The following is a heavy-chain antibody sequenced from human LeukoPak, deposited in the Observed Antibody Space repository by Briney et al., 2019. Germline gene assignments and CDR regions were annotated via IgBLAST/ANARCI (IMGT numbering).Heavy chain of an antibody. CDR2: IYHSGST. V-gene: IGHV4-30-2*01. CDR1: GGSISSGGYS. D-gene: IGHD6-13*01. CDR3: ARASSSIAAAGSLPYYYYYGMDV. Sequence: SETLSLTCAVSGGSISSGGYSWSWIRQPPGKGLEWIGYIYHSGSTYYNPSLKGRVTISVDRSKNQFSLKLSSVAAADTAVYYCARASSSIAAAGSLPYYYYYGMDVWGQGTTVTVSS. J-gene: IGHJ6*02.